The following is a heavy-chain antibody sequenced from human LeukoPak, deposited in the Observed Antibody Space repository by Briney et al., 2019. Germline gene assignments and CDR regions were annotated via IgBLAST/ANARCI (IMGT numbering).Heavy chain of an antibody. CDR1: GFTFSSYD. CDR3: AKYESSGYPT. CDR2: ISRSSGST. V-gene: IGHV3-23*01. D-gene: IGHD3-22*01. Sequence: PGGSLRLSCAASGFTFSSYDMSWVRQAPGKGLEWASAISRSSGSTYYADSVKGRFTISRDNSKNTLYLQMNSLRAEDTAVYYCAKYESSGYPTWGQGTLVTVSS. J-gene: IGHJ4*02.